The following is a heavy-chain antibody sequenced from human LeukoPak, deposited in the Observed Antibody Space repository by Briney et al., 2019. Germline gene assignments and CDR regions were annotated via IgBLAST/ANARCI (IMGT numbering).Heavy chain of an antibody. Sequence: TSETLSLTCAVYGGSFSGYYWSWIRQPPGKGLEWIGEINRGGSTNYNPSLKSRVTISVDTSKNQFSLKLSSVTAADTAVYYCAREGRFLEWLLYDYWGQGTLVTVSS. CDR1: GGSFSGYY. V-gene: IGHV4-34*01. CDR3: AREGRFLEWLLYDY. J-gene: IGHJ4*02. D-gene: IGHD3-3*01. CDR2: INRGGST.